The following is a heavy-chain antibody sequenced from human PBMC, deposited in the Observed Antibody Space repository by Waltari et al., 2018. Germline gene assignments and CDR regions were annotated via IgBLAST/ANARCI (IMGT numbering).Heavy chain of an antibody. CDR2: INPSGGST. J-gene: IGHJ6*02. Sequence: QVQLVQSGAEVKKPGASVTVSCQASGYTFTSYYMHWVRQAPGHGLEWMGIINPSGGSTSYAQKFQGRVTMTRDTSTSTVYMELSSLRSEDTAVYYCARVVYYGSGSYYTHYGMDVWGQGTTVTVSS. D-gene: IGHD3-10*01. CDR3: ARVVYYGSGSYYTHYGMDV. V-gene: IGHV1-46*01. CDR1: GYTFTSYY.